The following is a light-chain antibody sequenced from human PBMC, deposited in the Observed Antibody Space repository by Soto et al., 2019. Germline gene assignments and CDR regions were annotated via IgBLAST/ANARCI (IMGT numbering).Light chain of an antibody. J-gene: IGKJ5*01. CDR1: QSIANY. CDR3: QQSYSALVT. CDR2: ATS. V-gene: IGKV1-39*01. Sequence: DIQMTQSPSSLSASVGDRVTITCRSSQSIANYLNWYQQKPGKAPNLLIYATSILQSGVPSRFSGSGAGTDFTLTISSLQAEDFATYYCQQSYSALVTFGQGTRLDIK.